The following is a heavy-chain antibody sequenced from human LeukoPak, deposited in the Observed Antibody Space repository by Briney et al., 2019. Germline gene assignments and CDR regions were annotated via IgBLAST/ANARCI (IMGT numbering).Heavy chain of an antibody. CDR3: ARFQRPHTGIWFGESIRPAPFDY. CDR1: GGSISSGSYY. V-gene: IGHV4-61*01. Sequence: PSETLSLTCTVSGGSISSGSYYWSWIRQPPGKGLEWIGYIYYSGSTNYNPSLKSRVTMSVDTSKNQFSLKLSSVTAADTAVYYCARFQRPHTGIWFGESIRPAPFDYWGQGTLVTVSS. D-gene: IGHD3-10*01. J-gene: IGHJ4*02. CDR2: IYYSGST.